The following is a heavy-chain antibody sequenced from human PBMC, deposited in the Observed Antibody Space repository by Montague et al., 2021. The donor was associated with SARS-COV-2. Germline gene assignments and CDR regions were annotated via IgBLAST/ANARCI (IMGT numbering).Heavy chain of an antibody. Sequence: SETLSLTCNVSGGSLSSGGYYWSWIRQPPGKGLEWIGYIYYSGSTYYNPSLKSRVTISVDTSKNHFSLKLSSVTAADTAVYYCARVGREQLVRLSGMDVWGQGTTVTVSS. CDR2: IYYSGST. V-gene: IGHV4-39*07. J-gene: IGHJ6*02. CDR1: GGSLSSGGYY. D-gene: IGHD6-13*01. CDR3: ARVGREQLVRLSGMDV.